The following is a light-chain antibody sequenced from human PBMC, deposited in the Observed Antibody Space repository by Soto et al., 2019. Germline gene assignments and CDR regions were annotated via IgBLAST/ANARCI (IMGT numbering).Light chain of an antibody. CDR3: QQANSFPPWT. V-gene: IGKV1-12*01. CDR1: QSISRW. CDR2: EAS. J-gene: IGKJ1*01. Sequence: DIQMTQSPATLSASVGDRVTITCRASQSISRWLTWYQQKPGKAPKLLIYEASSLQSGVPSRFSGSGSGTDFTLTISSLQPEDFATYYCQQANSFPPWTFGPGTKVDIK.